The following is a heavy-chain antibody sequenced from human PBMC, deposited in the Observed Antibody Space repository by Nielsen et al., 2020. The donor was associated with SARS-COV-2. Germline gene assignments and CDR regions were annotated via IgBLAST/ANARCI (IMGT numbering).Heavy chain of an antibody. D-gene: IGHD6-19*01. CDR2: IKPDGSEK. J-gene: IGHJ4*02. CDR1: GFTFSTYW. V-gene: IGHV3-7*01. Sequence: GESLKISCAASGFTFSTYWMSWVRQAPGKGPEWVANIKPDGSEKYYVDSVKGRFTISRDNVKNSLDLQMNSLRAEDMAVYYCATNSDWRHDYWGQGTLVTVST. CDR3: ATNSDWRHDY.